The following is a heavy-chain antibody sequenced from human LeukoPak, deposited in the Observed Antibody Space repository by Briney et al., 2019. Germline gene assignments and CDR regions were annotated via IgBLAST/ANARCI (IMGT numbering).Heavy chain of an antibody. J-gene: IGHJ3*02. CDR1: GFTFSSYA. D-gene: IGHD5-12*01. V-gene: IGHV3-30-3*01. CDR2: ISYDGSNK. Sequence: GGSLRLSCAASGFTFSSYAMHWVRQAPGKGLEWVAVISYDGSNKYYADSVKGRFTISRDNSKNTLYLQMNSLRAEDTAVYYCARSDYEAAFDIWGQGTMVTVSS. CDR3: ARSDYEAAFDI.